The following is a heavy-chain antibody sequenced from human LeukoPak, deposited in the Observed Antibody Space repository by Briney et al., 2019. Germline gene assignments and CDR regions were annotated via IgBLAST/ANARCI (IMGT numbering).Heavy chain of an antibody. CDR3: ARNGWGSGSYWFY. J-gene: IGHJ4*02. CDR1: GASLSGYY. CDR2: ISHSGST. Sequence: SETLSLTCEVSGASLSGYYWSWIRQAPGKGLEWIGEISHSGSTNYNPSLKSRVTISAHTSKNQFSLKLSSVIAADTAVYFCARNGWGSGSYWFYWGQGTLVTVSA. V-gene: IGHV4-34*01. D-gene: IGHD3-10*01.